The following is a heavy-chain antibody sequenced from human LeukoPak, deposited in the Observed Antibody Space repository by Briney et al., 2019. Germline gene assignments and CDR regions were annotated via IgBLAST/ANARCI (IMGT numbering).Heavy chain of an antibody. Sequence: GSLRLSCAASGFTSSKNAMSWVRHAPGGGLEWGSGISDIGDRTYYADSVKGQFTTSRDNSNNTLYLQKNSLRDEDASVYYCARDPVDTQEYYYSMDVRGQGTTVTVSS. D-gene: IGHD5-18*01. CDR2: ISDIGDRT. CDR1: GFTSSKNA. CDR3: ARDPVDTQEYYYSMDV. J-gene: IGHJ6*02. V-gene: IGHV3-23*01.